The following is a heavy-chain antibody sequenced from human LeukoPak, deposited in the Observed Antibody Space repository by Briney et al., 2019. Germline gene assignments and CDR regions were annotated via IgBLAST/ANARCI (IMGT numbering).Heavy chain of an antibody. CDR1: GGSFSGYY. D-gene: IGHD6-19*01. V-gene: IGHV4-34*01. CDR2: INHSGST. J-gene: IGHJ3*02. Sequence: SSETLSLTCAVYGGSFSGYYWSWLRQPPGKGLEWVGEINHSGSTNYNPSLKSRVTISVDTSKNQFSLMLSSVTAADTAVYYCARVRGWYPGAFDIWGEGTMVTVSS. CDR3: ARVRGWYPGAFDI.